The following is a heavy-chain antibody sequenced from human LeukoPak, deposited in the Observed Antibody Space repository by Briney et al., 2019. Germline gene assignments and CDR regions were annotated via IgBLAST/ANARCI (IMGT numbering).Heavy chain of an antibody. Sequence: SETLSLTCTVSGGSISSGNFFWTWIRQPAGKGLEWIGRIYTGGSTNYNPSLKSRVTISVDTSKNQFSLKPSSVTAADTAVYYCARANHYYDSRCAFDIWGQGTMVTVSS. J-gene: IGHJ3*02. CDR3: ARANHYYDSRCAFDI. CDR2: IYTGGST. D-gene: IGHD3-22*01. CDR1: GGSISSGNFF. V-gene: IGHV4-61*02.